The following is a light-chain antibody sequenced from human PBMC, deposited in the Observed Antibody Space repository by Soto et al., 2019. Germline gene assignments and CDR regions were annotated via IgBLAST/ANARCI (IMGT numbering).Light chain of an antibody. CDR3: QQRSNWPPLT. J-gene: IGKJ5*01. CDR2: TGS. Sequence: DIQMTQCPSSVSASVGDRVTITCGASQAIDSWLAWYQQKPGEAPKLLIFTGSLLHSGVPPRFSGSGSGTDFTLTISSLQPEDFAVYYCQQRSNWPPLTFGQGTRLEIK. V-gene: IGKV1-12*01. CDR1: QAIDSW.